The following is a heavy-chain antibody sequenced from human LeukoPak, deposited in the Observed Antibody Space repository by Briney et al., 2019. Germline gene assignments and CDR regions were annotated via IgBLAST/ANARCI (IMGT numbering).Heavy chain of an antibody. V-gene: IGHV7-4-1*02. CDR3: TRGRDTTGYFVY. CDR2: IDTNTGNP. Sequence: ASVKVSCKVSGYTLTELSMHWVRLVPGQGLEWMGWIDTNTGNPTYAQGFTGRFVFSLDTSVTTSYLQISSLTAEDTAVYYCTRGRDTTGYFVYWGQGTLVTVSS. D-gene: IGHD3-22*01. CDR1: GYTLTELS. J-gene: IGHJ4*02.